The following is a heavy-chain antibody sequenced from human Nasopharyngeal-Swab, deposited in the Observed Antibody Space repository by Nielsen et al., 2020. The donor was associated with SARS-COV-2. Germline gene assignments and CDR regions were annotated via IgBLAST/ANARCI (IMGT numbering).Heavy chain of an antibody. D-gene: IGHD2-2*01. CDR1: GFTFSSYA. Sequence: GGSLRLSCAASGFTFSSYAMSWVRQAPGKGLEWVSAISGSGGSTYYAASVKGRFTISRDNANNSLYLQMNSLGAEDTAVYYCVRGAVGVAAYNWFDPWGQGTLVTVSS. V-gene: IGHV3-23*01. CDR2: ISGSGGST. CDR3: VRGAVGVAAYNWFDP. J-gene: IGHJ5*02.